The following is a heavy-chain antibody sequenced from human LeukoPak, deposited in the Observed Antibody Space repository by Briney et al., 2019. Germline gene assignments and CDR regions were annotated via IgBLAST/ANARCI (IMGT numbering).Heavy chain of an antibody. Sequence: SSETLSLTCAVSGGSINSHYWGWIRQPPGKGLQWIGDIYYTGKINYNPSLKSRVTITLGTSKDHLSLNLTSVLAADTAIYYCVRRDTGWNYFDYWGQGILVTVSS. CDR3: VRRDTGWNYFDY. V-gene: IGHV4-59*08. CDR1: GGSINSHY. D-gene: IGHD6-19*01. CDR2: IYYTGKI. J-gene: IGHJ4*02.